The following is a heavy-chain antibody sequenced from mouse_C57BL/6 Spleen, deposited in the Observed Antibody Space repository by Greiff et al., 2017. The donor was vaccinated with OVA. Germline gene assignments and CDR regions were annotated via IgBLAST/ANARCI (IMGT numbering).Heavy chain of an antibody. Sequence: VQLQQPGTELVKPGASVKLSCKASGYTFTSYWMHWVKQRPGQGLEWIGNINPSNGGTNDNEKVKRKATRTGDKSSRKAYMQISSLKAEDSAVYYCAREVYYDYDDGTFAYWGQGTLVTVSA. J-gene: IGHJ3*01. D-gene: IGHD2-4*01. CDR3: AREVYYDYDDGTFAY. V-gene: IGHV1-53*01. CDR1: GYTFTSYW. CDR2: INPSNGGT.